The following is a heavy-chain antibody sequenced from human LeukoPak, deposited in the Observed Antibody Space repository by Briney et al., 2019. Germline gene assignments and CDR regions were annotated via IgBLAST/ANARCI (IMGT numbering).Heavy chain of an antibody. CDR1: GYTFTGYY. Sequence: ASVKVSCKASGYTFTGYYMHWVRQAPGQGLGWMGWMNPYSGDTMYAQKFQGRVTMTRDTSISTAYMELNRLRSDDTAVYYCARTNGGYEYNWGQGTLVTVSS. CDR3: ARTNGGYEYN. J-gene: IGHJ4*02. CDR2: MNPYSGDT. D-gene: IGHD5-12*01. V-gene: IGHV1-2*02.